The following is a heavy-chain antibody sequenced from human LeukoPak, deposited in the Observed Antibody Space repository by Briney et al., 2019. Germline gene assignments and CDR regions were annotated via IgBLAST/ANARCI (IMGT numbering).Heavy chain of an antibody. CDR3: ARLTVAANEGYFDY. J-gene: IGHJ4*02. CDR2: IYYSGST. CDR1: GGSISSGSYY. D-gene: IGHD6-19*01. Sequence: SQTLSLTCTVSGGSISSGSYYWSWIRQPAGKGLEWIGYIYYSGSTNYNPSLKSRVTISVDTSKNQFSLKLSSVTAADTAVYYCARLTVAANEGYFDYWGQGTLVTVSS. V-gene: IGHV4-61*10.